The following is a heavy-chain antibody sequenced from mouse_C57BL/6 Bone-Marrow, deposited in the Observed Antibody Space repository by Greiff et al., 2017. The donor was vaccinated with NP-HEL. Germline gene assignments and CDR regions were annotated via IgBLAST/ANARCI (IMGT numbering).Heavy chain of an antibody. J-gene: IGHJ2*01. V-gene: IGHV5-17*01. Sequence: DVMLVESGGGLVKPGGSLKLSCAASGFTFSDYGMHWVRQAPEKGLEWVAYISSGSSTIYYADTVKGRFTISRDNAKNTLFLQMTSLRSEDTAMYYCARMITTTGEYYFDYWGQGTTLTVSS. CDR2: ISSGSSTI. D-gene: IGHD2-4*01. CDR1: GFTFSDYG. CDR3: ARMITTTGEYYFDY.